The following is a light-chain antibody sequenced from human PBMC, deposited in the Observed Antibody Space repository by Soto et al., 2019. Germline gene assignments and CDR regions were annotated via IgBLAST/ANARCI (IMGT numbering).Light chain of an antibody. CDR1: SSDVGGYNY. CDR2: DVS. CDR3: SPYTSSSTPH. Sequence: QSVLTQPASVSGSPGQSITISCTGTSSDVGGYNYVSWYQQHPGKAPKLMIYDVSNRPSGVSNRFSGSKSGNTASLTISGLQAEDEADYYCSPYTSSSTPHFGGGTKVTAL. V-gene: IGLV2-14*01. J-gene: IGLJ2*01.